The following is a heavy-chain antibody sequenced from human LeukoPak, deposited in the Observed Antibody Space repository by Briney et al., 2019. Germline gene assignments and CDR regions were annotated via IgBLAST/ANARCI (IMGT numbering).Heavy chain of an antibody. Sequence: GGSLRLSCAASGFTFSSYAMHWVRQAPGKGLEWVSGISWNSGSIGYADSVKGRFTISRDNAKNSLYLQMNSLRAEDTALYYCAKDMFSSSGWSGAFDYWGQGTLVTVSS. V-gene: IGHV3-9*01. CDR1: GFTFSSYA. CDR3: AKDMFSSSGWSGAFDY. CDR2: ISWNSGSI. D-gene: IGHD6-19*01. J-gene: IGHJ4*02.